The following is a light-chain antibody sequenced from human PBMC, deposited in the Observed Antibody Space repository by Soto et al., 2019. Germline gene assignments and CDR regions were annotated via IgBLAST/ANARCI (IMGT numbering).Light chain of an antibody. CDR1: SSDIGVYNF. CDR2: DVT. CDR3: SSYATSTV. J-gene: IGLJ2*01. V-gene: IGLV2-14*01. Sequence: QSVLTQPASVSGSPGQSITISCTGTSSDIGVYNFVSWYQQHTGKAPKLLIYDVTLRPSGLSDRFSGSKAGTTAFRTISGLQAEDEAHYYCSSYATSTVFGGGTKVTVL.